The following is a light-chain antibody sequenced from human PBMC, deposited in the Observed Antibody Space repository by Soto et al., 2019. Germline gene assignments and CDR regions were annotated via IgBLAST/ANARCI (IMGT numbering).Light chain of an antibody. V-gene: IGKV1-5*01. CDR1: QSISRW. Sequence: DIQMTQSPSTLSASVGDRVTITCRASQSISRWLAWYPQKPGKAPKFLIYDASSLESGVPSRFSGSGSGTEFTLTISSLQPDDFATYYCQQYNSYSGYTFGQGTKLEIK. CDR3: QQYNSYSGYT. CDR2: DAS. J-gene: IGKJ2*01.